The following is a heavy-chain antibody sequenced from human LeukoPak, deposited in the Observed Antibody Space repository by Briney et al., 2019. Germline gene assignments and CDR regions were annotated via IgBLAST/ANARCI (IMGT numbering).Heavy chain of an antibody. Sequence: SVKVSCKASGGTFSSYAISWVRQAPGQGLEWMGRIIPILGIANYAQKFQGRVTITADKSTSTAYMELSSLRPEDTAVYYCARDSYYDSSGYFDYWGQGALVTVSS. V-gene: IGHV1-69*04. J-gene: IGHJ4*02. CDR2: IIPILGIA. CDR3: ARDSYYDSSGYFDY. CDR1: GGTFSSYA. D-gene: IGHD3-22*01.